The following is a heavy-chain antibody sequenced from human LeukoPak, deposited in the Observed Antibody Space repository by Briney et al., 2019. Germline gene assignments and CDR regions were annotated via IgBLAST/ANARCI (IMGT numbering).Heavy chain of an antibody. J-gene: IGHJ4*02. D-gene: IGHD5-18*01. CDR1: GGSFSGYY. CDR2: INHSGST. CDR3: ARGSGTAMVIYYFDY. Sequence: SETLSLTCAVHGGSFSGYYWSWIRQPPGKGLEWIGEINHSGSTNYNPSLKSRVTISVDTSKNQFSLKLSSVTAADTAVYYCARGSGTAMVIYYFDYWGQGTLVTVSS. V-gene: IGHV4-34*01.